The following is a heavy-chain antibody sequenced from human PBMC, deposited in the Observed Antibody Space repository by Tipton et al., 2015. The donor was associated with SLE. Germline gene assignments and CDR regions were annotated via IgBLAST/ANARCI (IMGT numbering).Heavy chain of an antibody. CDR3: ARAAWVGATHQVDI. Sequence: TLSLTCTVSGGSISSYYWSWIRQPAGKGLEWIGRIYTSGSTSYNPSLKSRVTMSVDTSKNQFSLKLSSVTAADTAVYYCARAAWVGATHQVDIWGQGTMVTVPS. J-gene: IGHJ3*02. V-gene: IGHV4-4*07. D-gene: IGHD1-26*01. CDR2: IYTSGST. CDR1: GGSISSYY.